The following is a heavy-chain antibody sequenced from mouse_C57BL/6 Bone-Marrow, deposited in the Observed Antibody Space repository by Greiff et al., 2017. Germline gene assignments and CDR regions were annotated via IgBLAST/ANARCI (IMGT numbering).Heavy chain of an antibody. CDR1: GYAFTNYL. Sequence: VQLQQSGAELVRPGTSVKVSCKASGYAFTNYLIEWVKQRPGQGLEWIGVINPGSGGTNYNEKFKGKATLTADKSSSTAYMQLSSLTSGDSAVYFCARWGYYYGIGDYWGQGTTLTVSS. V-gene: IGHV1-54*01. CDR2: INPGSGGT. D-gene: IGHD1-1*01. J-gene: IGHJ2*01. CDR3: ARWGYYYGIGDY.